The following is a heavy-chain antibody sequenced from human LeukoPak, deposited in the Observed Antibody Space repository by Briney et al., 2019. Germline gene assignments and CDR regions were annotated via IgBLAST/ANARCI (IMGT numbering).Heavy chain of an antibody. V-gene: IGHV4-59*01. Sequence: PSETLSLTCTVSGGSISGYYWSWIRQPPGKGLEWIGYIYYSGSTNYNPSLKSRVTISVDTSKNQFSLKLSSVTAADTAVYYCARDQKGGSTFYYYYGMDVWGQGTTVTVPS. CDR1: GGSISGYY. J-gene: IGHJ6*02. D-gene: IGHD2-15*01. CDR3: ARDQKGGSTFYYYYGMDV. CDR2: IYYSGST.